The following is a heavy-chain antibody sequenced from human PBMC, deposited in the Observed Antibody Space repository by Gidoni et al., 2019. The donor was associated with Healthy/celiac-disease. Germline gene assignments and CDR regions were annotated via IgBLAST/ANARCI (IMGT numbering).Heavy chain of an antibody. V-gene: IGHV3-48*01. CDR1: GFPFSSYS. D-gene: IGHD3-22*01. CDR3: ARYRRSGYYFDY. CDR2: ISSSSCTI. J-gene: IGHJ4*02. Sequence: EVQLVESGGGLVQPGGSLRLSCAASGFPFSSYSMNWVRQAPGKGLEWVSYISSSSCTIYYADSVKGRFTISRDNAKNSLYLQMNSLRAEDTAVYYCARYRRSGYYFDYWGQGTLVTVSS.